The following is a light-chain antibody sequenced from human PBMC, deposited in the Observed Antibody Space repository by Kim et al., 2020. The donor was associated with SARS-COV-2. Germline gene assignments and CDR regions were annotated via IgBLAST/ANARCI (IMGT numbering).Light chain of an antibody. V-gene: IGKV3-11*01. CDR1: QYIDNW. CDR3: KHRRTWPLT. CDR2: DAS. Sequence: EIVLTQSPVTLSLSPGQRATLSCRASQYIDNWLAWYQQKPGQVPRLLIYDASNRATGIPARFSGSGSGTDFTLTISSLEPEDFAVYYCKHRRTWPLTFGQGTKL. J-gene: IGKJ2*01.